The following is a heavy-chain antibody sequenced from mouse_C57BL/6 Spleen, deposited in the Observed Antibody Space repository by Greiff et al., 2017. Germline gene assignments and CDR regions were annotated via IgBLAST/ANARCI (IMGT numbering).Heavy chain of an antibody. D-gene: IGHD1-1*01. CDR2: IRLKSDNYAT. CDR3: TGSYYYGSSPWFAY. CDR1: GFTFSNYW. J-gene: IGHJ3*01. V-gene: IGHV6-3*01. Sequence: EVNVVESGGGLVQPGGSMKLSCVASGFTFSNYWMNWVRQSPEKGLEWVAQIRLKSDNYATHYAESVKGRFTISRDDSKSSVYLQMNNLRAEDTGIYYCTGSYYYGSSPWFAYWGQGTLVTVSA.